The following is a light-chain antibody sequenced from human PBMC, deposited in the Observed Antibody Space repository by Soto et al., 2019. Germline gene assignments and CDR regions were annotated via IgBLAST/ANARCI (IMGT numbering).Light chain of an antibody. CDR1: QSVSSSY. Sequence: EIVMTQSPATLSVSPGGRATLSCRASQSVSSSYLAWYQQKPGQAPRLLIYGASNRATGIPARFSGSGSGTDFTLTISSLEPEDFAVYYCQQRSNWRITFGQGTRLEI. J-gene: IGKJ5*01. CDR3: QQRSNWRIT. CDR2: GAS. V-gene: IGKV3D-20*02.